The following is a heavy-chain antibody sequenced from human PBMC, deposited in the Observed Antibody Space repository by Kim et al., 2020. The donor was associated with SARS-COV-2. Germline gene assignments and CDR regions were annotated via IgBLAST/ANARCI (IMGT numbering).Heavy chain of an antibody. Sequence: MAYADSVKGRFTISRDSAKNSLSLQMNGLRPEDTTLYYCIKDVVSGGLNYGGQGILVTVS. J-gene: IGHJ4*02. D-gene: IGHD3-16*01. V-gene: IGHV3-9*01. CDR2: M. CDR3: IKDVVSGGLNY.